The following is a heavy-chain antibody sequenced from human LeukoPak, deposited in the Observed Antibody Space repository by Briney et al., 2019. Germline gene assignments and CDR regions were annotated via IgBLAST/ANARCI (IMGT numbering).Heavy chain of an antibody. J-gene: IGHJ4*02. V-gene: IGHV3-21*01. CDR2: ISSSSSYI. Sequence: GGSLRLSCAAPGFTFSSYSMNWVRQAPGKGLEWVSSISSSSSYIYYADSVKGRFTISRDNAKNSLYLQMNSLRAEDTAVYYCARAGLAQYHFDYWGQGTLVTVSS. CDR3: ARAGLAQYHFDY. D-gene: IGHD2-2*01. CDR1: GFTFSSYS.